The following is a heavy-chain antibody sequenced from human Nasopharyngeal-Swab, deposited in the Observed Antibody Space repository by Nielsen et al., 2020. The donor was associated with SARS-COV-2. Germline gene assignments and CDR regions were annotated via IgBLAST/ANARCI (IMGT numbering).Heavy chain of an antibody. V-gene: IGHV1-69*04. CDR1: GGTFNNYG. CDR2: FIPLLATA. D-gene: IGHD3-22*01. CDR3: ATIYHFHSGGFSFQY. J-gene: IGHJ4*02. Sequence: SVKVSCKASGGTFNNYGISWVRQATGQGLEQVGRFIPLLATANYAQKFQDRVTITADKATNTAYMELISLRSEDTAIYYCATIYHFHSGGFSFQYWGQGTLVTVSS.